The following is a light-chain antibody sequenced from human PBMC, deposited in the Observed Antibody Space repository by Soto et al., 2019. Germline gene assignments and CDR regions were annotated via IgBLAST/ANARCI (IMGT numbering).Light chain of an antibody. Sequence: DIQMTQSPSSLSASVGDRVTITCRASQSISSYLNWYQQKPGKATKLLIYTASSLQSGVPSRFSRSRSKTDFTLNISSLQPEDFATYYCQQSYSTLFTFGPGTKVDIK. CDR1: QSISSY. V-gene: IGKV1-39*01. CDR2: TAS. CDR3: QQSYSTLFT. J-gene: IGKJ3*01.